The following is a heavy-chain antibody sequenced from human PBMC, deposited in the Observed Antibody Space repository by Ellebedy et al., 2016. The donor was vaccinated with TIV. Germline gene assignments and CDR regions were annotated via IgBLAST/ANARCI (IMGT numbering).Heavy chain of an antibody. CDR1: GFTFSSYS. Sequence: GESLKISCAASGFTFSSYSMNWVRQAPGKGPEWVSHISYSGDLMYYADSVKGRFTTSRDNAENSLYLQMNSLSAEDTAVYYCARLGVIAAAGASDYWGQGTLVIVSS. J-gene: IGHJ4*02. CDR3: ARLGVIAAAGASDY. D-gene: IGHD6-13*01. V-gene: IGHV3-21*04. CDR2: ISYSGDLM.